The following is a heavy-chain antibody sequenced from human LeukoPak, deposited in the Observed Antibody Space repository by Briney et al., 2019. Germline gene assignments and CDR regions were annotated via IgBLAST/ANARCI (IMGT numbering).Heavy chain of an antibody. J-gene: IGHJ4*02. V-gene: IGHV3-23*01. CDR1: GFTFSDYA. CDR3: ATYRQVLLPFES. D-gene: IGHD2-8*02. CDR2: TFPSGGEI. Sequence: GGSLRLSCAASGFTFSDYAMTWVRQAPGKGLEWVSSTFPSGGEIHYADSVRGRFTISRDNSKSTLSLQMNSLRAEDTAIYYCATYRQVLLPFESWGQGTLVTVSS.